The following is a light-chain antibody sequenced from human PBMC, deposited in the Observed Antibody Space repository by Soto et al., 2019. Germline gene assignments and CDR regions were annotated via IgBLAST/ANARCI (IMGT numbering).Light chain of an antibody. CDR1: QSVSSN. J-gene: IGKJ1*01. CDR2: GAS. Sequence: EIVMTQSPATLSVSPGERATLSCRASQSVSSNLAWYQQKPGQAPRLLIYGASTRATGIPARFSGSGSGTEFTLTISGLQSEEFAVFYCQQYNNWPRTFGQGTKV. V-gene: IGKV3-15*01. CDR3: QQYNNWPRT.